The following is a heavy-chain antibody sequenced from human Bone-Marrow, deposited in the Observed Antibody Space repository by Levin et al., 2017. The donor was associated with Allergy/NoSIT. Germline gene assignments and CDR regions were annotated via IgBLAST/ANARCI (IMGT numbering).Heavy chain of an antibody. V-gene: IGHV4-59*01. CDR2: IYYSGST. CDR1: GGSISSSY. CDR3: ARGLTIFGVVSGPWFDP. D-gene: IGHD3-3*01. Sequence: SQTLSLTCTVSGGSISSSYWSWIRQPPGKGLEWIGYIYYSGSTNYNPSLKSRVTISVDTSKNQFSLKLSSVTAADTAVYYCARGLTIFGVVSGPWFDPWGQGTLVTVSS. J-gene: IGHJ5*02.